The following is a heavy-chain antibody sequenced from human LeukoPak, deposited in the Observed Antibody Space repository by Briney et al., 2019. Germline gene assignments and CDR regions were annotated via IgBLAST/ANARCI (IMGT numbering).Heavy chain of an antibody. Sequence: SETLSLTCTVSGGSISSYYWSWIRQPAGKGLEWIGRIYTSGSTNYNPPLKSRVTMSVDTSKNQFSLKLSSVTAADTAVYYCARTAEGVYYGSGSYYVLDYWGQGTLVTVSS. CDR2: IYTSGST. D-gene: IGHD3-10*01. V-gene: IGHV4-4*07. CDR3: ARTAEGVYYGSGSYYVLDY. CDR1: GGSISSYY. J-gene: IGHJ4*02.